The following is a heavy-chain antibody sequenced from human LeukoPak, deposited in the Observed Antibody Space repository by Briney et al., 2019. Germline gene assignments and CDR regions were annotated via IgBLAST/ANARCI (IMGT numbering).Heavy chain of an antibody. J-gene: IGHJ3*02. CDR1: GFTFSSYA. D-gene: IGHD2-2*01. CDR3: ARAQEYCSSTSCYGSRGAFDI. V-gene: IGHV3-30*04. CDR2: ISYDGSNK. Sequence: GRSLRLSCAASGFTFSSYAMHWVRQAPGKGLEWVAVISYDGSNKYYADSVKGRFTISRDNSKNTLYLQMNSLRAEDTAVYYCARAQEYCSSTSCYGSRGAFDIWGQGTMVTVSS.